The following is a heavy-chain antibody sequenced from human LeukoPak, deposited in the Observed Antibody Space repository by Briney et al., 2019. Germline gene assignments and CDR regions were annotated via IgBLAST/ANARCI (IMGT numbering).Heavy chain of an antibody. CDR1: GFTFSIYA. CDR3: ARHADIVVVPAATIDY. V-gene: IGHV3-30*04. Sequence: GGSPRLSCAASGFTFSIYAMHWVRHAPGKGLEWVAVISYDGSNKYYADSVKGRFTISRDNSKNTLYLQMNSLRAEDTAVYYCARHADIVVVPAATIDYWAQGTLVTVSS. J-gene: IGHJ4*02. D-gene: IGHD2-2*01. CDR2: ISYDGSNK.